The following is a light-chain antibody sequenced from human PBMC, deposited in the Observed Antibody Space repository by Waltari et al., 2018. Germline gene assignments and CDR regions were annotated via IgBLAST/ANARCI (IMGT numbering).Light chain of an antibody. Sequence: QSVLTQPPSASGTPGQRVTISCSGSSSNIGSNTVNWYQQLPGTAPKLRIYSNTQRPAGVPDRFSGSKSGPSASLAISGLQSEDEADYYCAAWDDSLNGWVFGGGTKLTVL. CDR2: SNT. J-gene: IGLJ3*02. CDR3: AAWDDSLNGWV. V-gene: IGLV1-44*01. CDR1: SSNIGSNT.